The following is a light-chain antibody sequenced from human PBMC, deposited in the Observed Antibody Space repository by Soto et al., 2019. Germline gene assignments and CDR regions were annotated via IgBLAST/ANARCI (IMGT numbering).Light chain of an antibody. CDR3: QHYTLYSAP. Sequence: RLTQSPSSLSASVGDRVTITCRASQDIFTYLAWYQQKPGKAPKLPIFDASSLPDGVPPRFTGSGSGSQFTLTINNLQPDDFATYYCQHYTLYSAPFGQGT. CDR2: DAS. J-gene: IGKJ1*01. CDR1: QDIFTY. V-gene: IGKV1-5*01.